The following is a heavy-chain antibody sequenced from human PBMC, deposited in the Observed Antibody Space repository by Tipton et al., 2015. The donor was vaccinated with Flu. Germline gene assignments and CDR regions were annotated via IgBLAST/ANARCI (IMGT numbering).Heavy chain of an antibody. J-gene: IGHJ4*02. Sequence: TLSLTCTVSGASISTFYWSWIRQPPGKALEWIGYIYYSGTTNYNPSLKSRVTISADTSKTQLSLKLGSVTAADTAVYCCARDVAAIPAAIRDWGQGTLVTVSS. V-gene: IGHV4-59*01. D-gene: IGHD2-2*01. CDR1: GASISTFY. CDR2: IYYSGTT. CDR3: ARDVAAIPAAIRD.